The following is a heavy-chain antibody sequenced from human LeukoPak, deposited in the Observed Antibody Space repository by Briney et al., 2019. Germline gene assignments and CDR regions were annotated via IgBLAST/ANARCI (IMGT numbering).Heavy chain of an antibody. V-gene: IGHV3-23*01. Sequence: GGSLRLSCAASGFTFSSYSMNWVRQAPGKGLEWVSAITDSGGHTYYADSVKGRFAISRDNSKNTLYLQMSSLRAEDTAVYYCAKESCTSRCNFDYWGQGTLVTVSS. CDR3: AKESCTSRCNFDY. CDR1: GFTFSSYS. D-gene: IGHD2-2*01. CDR2: ITDSGGHT. J-gene: IGHJ4*02.